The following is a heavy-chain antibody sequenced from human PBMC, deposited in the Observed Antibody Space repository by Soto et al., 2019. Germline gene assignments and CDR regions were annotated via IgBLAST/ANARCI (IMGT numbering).Heavy chain of an antibody. CDR2: IYYSGST. J-gene: IGHJ5*02. CDR1: GGSIGSSSYY. Sequence: SETLSLTCSVSGGSIGSSSYYFGWIRQPPGKGLEWIGSIYYSGSTYYNPSLRSRVTISVDTSKNQFSLKLSSVTAADTAVFYCARHYSSGSRNWFDPWGQGTLVTVSS. CDR3: ARHYSSGSRNWFDP. V-gene: IGHV4-39*01. D-gene: IGHD6-19*01.